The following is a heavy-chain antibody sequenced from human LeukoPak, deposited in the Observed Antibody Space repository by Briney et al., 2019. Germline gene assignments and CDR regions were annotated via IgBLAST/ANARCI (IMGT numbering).Heavy chain of an antibody. Sequence: GGSLRLSCVASGFTFSSSWMAWVRQAPGKGLQWVANINHDGSVKNYVGSVKGRFAISRDNAQNTFYLQMNSLETDDTAVYYCAKDSYSKGDYWGQGTLVTVSS. D-gene: IGHD4-11*01. J-gene: IGHJ4*02. CDR3: AKDSYSKGDY. CDR2: INHDGSVK. V-gene: IGHV3-7*01. CDR1: GFTFSSSW.